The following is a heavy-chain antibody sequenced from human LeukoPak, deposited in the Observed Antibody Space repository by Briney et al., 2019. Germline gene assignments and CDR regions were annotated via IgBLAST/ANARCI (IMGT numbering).Heavy chain of an antibody. J-gene: IGHJ4*02. CDR3: ARETASSFTSMAARPLGY. D-gene: IGHD6-6*01. Sequence: GASVKVSCKASGYTFTGYYMHWVRQAPGQGLEWMGWINPNSGGTNYAQKFQGRVTMTRDTSISTVYMELSRLRSDDTAVYYCARETASSFTSMAARPLGYWGQGTLVTVSS. CDR1: GYTFTGYY. V-gene: IGHV1-2*02. CDR2: INPNSGGT.